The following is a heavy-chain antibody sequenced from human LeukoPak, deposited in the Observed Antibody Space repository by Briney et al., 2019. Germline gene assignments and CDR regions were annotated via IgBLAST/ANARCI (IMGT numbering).Heavy chain of an antibody. Sequence: ASVKVSCMASGYTFTGYYMHWVRQAPGQGLEWMGWINPNSGGTNYAQKFQGRVTMTRDTSISTAYMELSRLRSDDTAVYYCARDGIAAAGTGYYYYGMDVWGQGTTVTVSS. V-gene: IGHV1-2*02. CDR2: INPNSGGT. D-gene: IGHD6-13*01. CDR1: GYTFTGYY. J-gene: IGHJ6*02. CDR3: ARDGIAAAGTGYYYYGMDV.